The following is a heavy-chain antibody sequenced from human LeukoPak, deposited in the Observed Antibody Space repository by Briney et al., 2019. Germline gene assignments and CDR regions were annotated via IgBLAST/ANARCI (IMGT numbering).Heavy chain of an antibody. CDR2: ISYSGST. CDR3: ARANGDDDY. Sequence: SETLSLTCTVSGGSISSYYWSWIRQPPGKGLEWIGYISYSGSTNYNPSLKSRVTISVDTSKNQFSLKLTSVTAADTAVYYCARANGDDDYWGQGTLVTVSS. V-gene: IGHV4-59*01. D-gene: IGHD4-17*01. J-gene: IGHJ4*02. CDR1: GGSISSYY.